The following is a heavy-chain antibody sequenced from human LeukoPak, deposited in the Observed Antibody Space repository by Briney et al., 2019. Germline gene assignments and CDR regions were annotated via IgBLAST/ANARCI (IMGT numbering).Heavy chain of an antibody. Sequence: GGSLRLSCAASGFTFSSYSMNWVRQAPGKGLEWVSYISSSSSTIYYADSVKGRFTISRDNAKNSLYLQMNSLRSEDTAVYYCATVGGFRIRRTTVLTGERPNYYYYGMDVWGQGTTVTVSS. CDR1: GFTFSSYS. CDR3: ATVGGFRIRRTTVLTGERPNYYYYGMDV. J-gene: IGHJ6*02. V-gene: IGHV3-48*01. CDR2: ISSSSSTI. D-gene: IGHD7-27*01.